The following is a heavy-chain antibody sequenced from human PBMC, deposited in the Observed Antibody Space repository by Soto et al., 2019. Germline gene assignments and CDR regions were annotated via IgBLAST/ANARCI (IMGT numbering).Heavy chain of an antibody. CDR2: IWYDGSND. V-gene: IGHV3-33*01. CDR1: GFTFSNYG. Sequence: QVQLVESGGGVVQAGRSLRLSCAASGFTFSNYGMHWARQAPGKGLEWVALIWYDGSNDRYADSVKGRFTISRDNFKNILYLQMNSLRAEDTAVYYCARVAVAGTWWFDLWGQGTLVTVSS. J-gene: IGHJ5*02. D-gene: IGHD6-19*01. CDR3: ARVAVAGTWWFDL.